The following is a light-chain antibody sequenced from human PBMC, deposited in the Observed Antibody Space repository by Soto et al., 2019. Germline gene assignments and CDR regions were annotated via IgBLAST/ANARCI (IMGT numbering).Light chain of an antibody. J-gene: IGLJ2*01. CDR2: DVS. V-gene: IGLV2-14*03. CDR3: SSYTRSIPHVA. Sequence: QSALTQPASVSGSPGQSITISCTGTSSDVGGYNYVSWYQHHPGKAPKVMIYDVSNRPSGVSNRFSGSKSGNTASLTISGLQAEDEADYYCSSYTRSIPHVAFGGGTKLTVL. CDR1: SSDVGGYNY.